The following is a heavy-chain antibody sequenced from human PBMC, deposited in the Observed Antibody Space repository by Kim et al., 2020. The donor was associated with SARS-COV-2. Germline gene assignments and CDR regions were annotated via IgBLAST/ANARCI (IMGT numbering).Heavy chain of an antibody. D-gene: IGHD2-15*01. CDR3: ASDWGYCSGGSCGDAFDI. Sequence: GGSLRLSCAASGFTFSSYWMSWVRQAPGKGLEWVANIKQDGSEKYYVDSVKGRFTISRDNAKNSLYLQMNSLRAEDTAVYYCASDWGYCSGGSCGDAFDIWGQGTMVTVSS. V-gene: IGHV3-7*01. J-gene: IGHJ3*02. CDR2: IKQDGSEK. CDR1: GFTFSSYW.